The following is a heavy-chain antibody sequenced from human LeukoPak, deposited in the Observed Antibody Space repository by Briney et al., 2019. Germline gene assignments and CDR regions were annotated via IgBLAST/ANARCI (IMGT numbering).Heavy chain of an antibody. D-gene: IGHD2-15*01. CDR2: ISGSGSTI. V-gene: IGHV3-48*03. Sequence: GGSLRLSCGVSGFTFRNYEMNCVRRAPGKGLEWVSYISGSGSTIYYADSVRGRFTISRDNAKNSLYLQMNNLRAEDTAVYYFAGVPTVALDPSGYYYFMDGWGQGTTVTVSS. J-gene: IGHJ6*02. CDR1: GFTFRNYE. CDR3: AGVPTVALDPSGYYYFMDG.